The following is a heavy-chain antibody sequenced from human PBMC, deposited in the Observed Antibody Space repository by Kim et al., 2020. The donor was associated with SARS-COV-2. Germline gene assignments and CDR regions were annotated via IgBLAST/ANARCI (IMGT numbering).Heavy chain of an antibody. CDR2: PNRGNT. V-gene: IGHV1-8*01. D-gene: IGHD7-27*01. CDR3: ARRWGY. Sequence: PNRGNTGYAQKFQGRVTMTRNTSITTAYMELSSLRSEDTAVYYCARRWGYWGQGTLVTVSS. J-gene: IGHJ4*02.